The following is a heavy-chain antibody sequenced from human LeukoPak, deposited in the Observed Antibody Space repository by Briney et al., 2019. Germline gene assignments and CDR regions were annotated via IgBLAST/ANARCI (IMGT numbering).Heavy chain of an antibody. V-gene: IGHV3-21*01. CDR2: ISSRSSYI. CDR1: GFTFSSYS. D-gene: IGHD1-1*01. J-gene: IGHJ4*02. CDR3: ARDLSNGGTGSVL. Sequence: GGSLRLSCAASGFTFSSYSMNWVRQAPGKGLEWVSSISSRSSYIYYADSVKGRFTISRDNAKNSLYLQMNSLRAEDTAVYYCARDLSNGGTGSVLWGQGTLVTVSS.